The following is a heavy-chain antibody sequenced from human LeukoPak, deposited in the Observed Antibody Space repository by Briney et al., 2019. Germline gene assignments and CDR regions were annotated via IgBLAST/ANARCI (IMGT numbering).Heavy chain of an antibody. D-gene: IGHD2-21*02. J-gene: IGHJ4*02. CDR3: ASGGDGPATVDY. V-gene: IGHV4-59*01. CDR1: GGSISSYY. Sequence: KPSETLSLTCTVSGGSISSYYWSWIRQPPGKGLEWIGYIHYSGSTNYNPSLKSRVTISVDTSKNQFSLKLSSVTAADTAVYYCASGGDGPATVDYWGQGTLVTVSS. CDR2: IHYSGST.